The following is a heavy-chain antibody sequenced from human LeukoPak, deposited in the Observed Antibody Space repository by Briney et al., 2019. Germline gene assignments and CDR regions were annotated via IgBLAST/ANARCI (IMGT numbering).Heavy chain of an antibody. Sequence: SETLSLTCTVSGYSISSGYYWGWIRQPPGKGLEWIGSIYHSGSTYYNPSLKSRVTISVDTPKNQFSLKLSSVTAADTAVYYCARAVAFYYDSSGYYYLGYYFDYWGQGTLVTVSS. D-gene: IGHD3-22*01. CDR3: ARAVAFYYDSSGYYYLGYYFDY. V-gene: IGHV4-38-2*02. CDR1: GYSISSGYY. J-gene: IGHJ4*02. CDR2: IYHSGST.